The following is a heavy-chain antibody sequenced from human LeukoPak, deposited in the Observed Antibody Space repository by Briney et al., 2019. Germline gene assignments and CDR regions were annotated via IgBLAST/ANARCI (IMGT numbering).Heavy chain of an antibody. J-gene: IGHJ6*02. Sequence: PVKVSCKASGGTFSSYAISWVRQAPGQGLEWMGRIIPILGIANYAQKFQGRVTITADKSTSTAYMELSSLRSEDTAVYYCARDFQEAGMDVWGQGTTVTVSS. D-gene: IGHD2/OR15-2a*01. V-gene: IGHV1-69*04. CDR3: ARDFQEAGMDV. CDR1: GGTFSSYA. CDR2: IIPILGIA.